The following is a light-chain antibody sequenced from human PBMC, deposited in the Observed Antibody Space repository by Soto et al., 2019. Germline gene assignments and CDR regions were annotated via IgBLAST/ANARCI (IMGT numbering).Light chain of an antibody. Sequence: QSALTQPPSASGSPGQSVTISCTGTSSDIGGYNYVSWYQQHPGKAPQLMIFEVSKRPSGVSGRFSGSKSGNTASLPVSGLRSEDEADYYCSSYTDNNTLVFGGGTKVTVL. CDR1: SSDIGGYNY. CDR2: EVS. J-gene: IGLJ2*01. CDR3: SSYTDNNTLV. V-gene: IGLV2-8*01.